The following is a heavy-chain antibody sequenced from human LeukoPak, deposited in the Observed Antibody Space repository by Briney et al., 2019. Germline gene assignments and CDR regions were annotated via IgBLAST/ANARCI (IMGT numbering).Heavy chain of an antibody. CDR2: MNPNSGNT. CDR3: ASALLRFLEWLSPRSYYYGMDV. V-gene: IGHV1-8*01. CDR1: GYTFTSYD. Sequence: GASVKVSCKASGYTFTSYDIHWVRQATGQGLAWMGWMNPNSGNTGYAQKFQGRVTMTRNTSISTAYMELSSLRSEDTAVYYCASALLRFLEWLSPRSYYYGMDVWGQGTTVTVSS. D-gene: IGHD3-3*01. J-gene: IGHJ6*02.